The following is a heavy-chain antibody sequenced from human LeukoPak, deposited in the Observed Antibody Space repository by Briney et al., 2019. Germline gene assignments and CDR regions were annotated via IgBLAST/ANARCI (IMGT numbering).Heavy chain of an antibody. V-gene: IGHV4-59*12. CDR2: IYYSGST. Sequence: PSETLSLTCTVSGGSISSYYWSWIRQPPGKGLEWIGYIYYSGSTNYNPSLKSRVTISVDTSKNQFSLKLSSVTAADTAVYYCARVTVAGTVGFDYWGQGTLVTVSS. J-gene: IGHJ4*02. CDR1: GGSISSYY. D-gene: IGHD6-19*01. CDR3: ARVTVAGTVGFDY.